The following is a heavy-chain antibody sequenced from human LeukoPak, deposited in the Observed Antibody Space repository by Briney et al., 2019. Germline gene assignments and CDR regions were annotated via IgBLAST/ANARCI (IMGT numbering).Heavy chain of an antibody. J-gene: IGHJ4*02. D-gene: IGHD5-18*01. CDR2: INPNSGGT. Sequence: ASVKVSCKTSRYTFIDYDVHWVRKAPGQGLEWLGWINPNSGGTSNAQMLQGRVTLTRDTSINTAYMELRRLTSDDTAVYYCARDFIRGSSFAYRLLESWGQGTLVIVSS. V-gene: IGHV1-2*02. CDR1: RYTFIDYD. CDR3: ARDFIRGSSFAYRLLES.